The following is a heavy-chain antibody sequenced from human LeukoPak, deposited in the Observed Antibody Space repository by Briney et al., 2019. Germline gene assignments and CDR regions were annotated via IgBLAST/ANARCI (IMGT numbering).Heavy chain of an antibody. D-gene: IGHD3-22*01. CDR2: INHSGST. Sequence: PSETLSLTCAVYGGSFSGYYWSWIRQPPGKGLEWIGEINHSGSTNYNPSLKSRVTISVDTSKNQFSLKLSSVTAADTAVYYCARAKTHNYYDSSGSYYFDYWGQGTLVTVSS. V-gene: IGHV4-34*01. J-gene: IGHJ4*02. CDR1: GGSFSGYY. CDR3: ARAKTHNYYDSSGSYYFDY.